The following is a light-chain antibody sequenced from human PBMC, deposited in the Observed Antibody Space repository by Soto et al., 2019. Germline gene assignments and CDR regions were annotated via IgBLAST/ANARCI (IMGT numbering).Light chain of an antibody. CDR2: DVN. CDR1: SSDVGGHNY. J-gene: IGLJ2*01. CDR3: SAFTTTAEV. V-gene: IGLV2-14*01. Sequence: QSALTQPASVSGSPGQSITISCAGLSSDVGGHNYVSWYQQHPGNAPKLMIYDVNNRPSGVSHRFSGSKSGNTASLTISGLQAEDEAEYYCSAFTTTAEVFGGGTKLTVL.